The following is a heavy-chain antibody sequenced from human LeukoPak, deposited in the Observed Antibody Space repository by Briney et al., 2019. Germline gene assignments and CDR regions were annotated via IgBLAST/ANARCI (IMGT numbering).Heavy chain of an antibody. V-gene: IGHV1-2*02. CDR2: INPNRGGT. Sequence: ASVKVSCKASGYTFTGYYTHWVRQAPGQGLEWMGWINPNRGGTNYAKKFQGRVTMTRDTSISTAYMELSRLRSDDTAVYYCARDGIAAAGTRNWFDPWGQGTLVTVSS. CDR1: GYTFTGYY. CDR3: ARDGIAAAGTRNWFDP. J-gene: IGHJ5*02. D-gene: IGHD6-13*01.